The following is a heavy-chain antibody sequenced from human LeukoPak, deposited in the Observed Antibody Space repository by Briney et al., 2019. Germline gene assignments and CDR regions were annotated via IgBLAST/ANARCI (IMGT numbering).Heavy chain of an antibody. CDR1: GGSFSSGSYY. D-gene: IGHD5-24*01. CDR3: ARGRTARRKLSDYYNY. Sequence: PSETLSLTCTVSGGSFSSGSYYWSWIRQPPGKGLEWIGYIYYTGSTNYNPSLKSRVTISVDTSKNQFSLKLSSVTAADTAVYYCARGRTARRKLSDYYNYWGQGTLVTVSS. CDR2: IYYTGST. V-gene: IGHV4-61*01. J-gene: IGHJ4*02.